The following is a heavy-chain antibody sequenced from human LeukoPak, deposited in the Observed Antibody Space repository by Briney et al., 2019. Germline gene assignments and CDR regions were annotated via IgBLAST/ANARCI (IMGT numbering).Heavy chain of an antibody. CDR2: IYYSGST. CDR3: ARLVSSYYYYYGMDV. Sequence: SETLSLTCTVSGGSISSYYWSWIRQPPGKGLEWIGYIYYSGSTSYNPSLKSRVTISVDTSKNQFSLKLSSVTAADTAVYYCARLVSSYYYYYGMDVWGQGTTVTVSS. V-gene: IGHV4-59*08. CDR1: GGSISSYY. D-gene: IGHD1-26*01. J-gene: IGHJ6*02.